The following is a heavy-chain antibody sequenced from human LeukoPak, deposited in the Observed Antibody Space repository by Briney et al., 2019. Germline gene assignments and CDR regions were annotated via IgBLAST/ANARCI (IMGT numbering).Heavy chain of an antibody. V-gene: IGHV4-61*02. Sequence: SETLSLNCSVSGVSITSGSYYWGWIRQSAGKGLEWIGRVHSSGDIYHNAAFRSRAAVSGDASKNQFSLQLNSVTAADTAVYYCARGASPKDAVFFDYWGQGALITVSS. J-gene: IGHJ4*02. D-gene: IGHD3-16*01. CDR3: ARGASPKDAVFFDY. CDR1: GVSITSGSYY. CDR2: VHSSGDI.